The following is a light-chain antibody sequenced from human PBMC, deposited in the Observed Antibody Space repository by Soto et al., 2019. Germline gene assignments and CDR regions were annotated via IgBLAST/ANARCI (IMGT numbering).Light chain of an antibody. CDR3: QQYGSPRGT. CDR1: QTISKSD. Sequence: EIVLTQSPGSLSLSPGEGAALSCRASQTISKSDLAWYQQKPGQPPRLLVYAASSRATGIPARFSGSGSGTDFTLTISRLEPEDFAIYYWQQYGSPRGTFGQGTKVEI. CDR2: AAS. V-gene: IGKV3-20*01. J-gene: IGKJ1*01.